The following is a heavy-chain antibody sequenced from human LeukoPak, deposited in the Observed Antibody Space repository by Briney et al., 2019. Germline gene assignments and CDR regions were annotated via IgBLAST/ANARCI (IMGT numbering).Heavy chain of an antibody. CDR2: ISYDGSNK. D-gene: IGHD3-9*01. CDR3: ASQYYDILTGSYGMDV. Sequence: GGSLRLSCAASGFTFSSYAMHWVRQAPGKGLEWVAVISYDGSNKYYADSVKGRFTISRDNSKNTLYLQMNSLRAEDTAVYYCASQYYDILTGSYGMDVWGQGTTVTVSS. CDR1: GFTFSSYA. V-gene: IGHV3-30-3*01. J-gene: IGHJ6*02.